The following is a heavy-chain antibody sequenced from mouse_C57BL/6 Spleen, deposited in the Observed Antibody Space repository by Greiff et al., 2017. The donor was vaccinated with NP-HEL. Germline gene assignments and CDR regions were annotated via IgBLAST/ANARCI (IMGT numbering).Heavy chain of an antibody. CDR1: GFTFSSYG. D-gene: IGHD2-4*01. Sequence: EVKVVESGGDLVKPGGSLKLSCAASGFTFSSYGMSWVRQTPDKRLEWVATISSGGSYTYYPDSVKGRFTISRDNAKNTLYLQMSSLKSDDTAMYYCATYYDYDYAMDYWGQGTSVTVSS. CDR2: ISSGGSYT. V-gene: IGHV5-6*01. J-gene: IGHJ4*01. CDR3: ATYYDYDYAMDY.